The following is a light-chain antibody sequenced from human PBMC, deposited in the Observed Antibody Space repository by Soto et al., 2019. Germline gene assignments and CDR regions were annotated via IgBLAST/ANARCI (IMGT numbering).Light chain of an antibody. CDR2: EVF. CDR1: SSDVGGYNY. J-gene: IGLJ2*01. V-gene: IGLV2-14*01. CDR3: MSYTSSITLV. Sequence: QAVLTQPASVSGSPGQSITISCTGSSSDVGGYNYVSWYQQHPGKAPKIIIYEVFNRPSGVSDRFSGSKSGNTASLTISGLQAEDEANYYCMSYTSSITLVFGGGTKPTVL.